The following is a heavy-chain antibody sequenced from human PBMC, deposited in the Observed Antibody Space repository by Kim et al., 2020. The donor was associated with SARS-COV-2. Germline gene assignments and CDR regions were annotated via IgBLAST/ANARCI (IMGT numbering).Heavy chain of an antibody. CDR1: GGSISSSSYY. D-gene: IGHD5-12*01. V-gene: IGHV4-39*01. Sequence: SETLSLTCTVSGGSISSSSYYWGWIRQPPGKGLEWIGSIYYSGSTYYNPSLKSRVTISVDTSKNQFSLKLSSVTAADTAVYYCARHRRGWLQTIPYYFDYWGQGPLVTVSS. CDR3: ARHRRGWLQTIPYYFDY. CDR2: IYYSGST. J-gene: IGHJ4*02.